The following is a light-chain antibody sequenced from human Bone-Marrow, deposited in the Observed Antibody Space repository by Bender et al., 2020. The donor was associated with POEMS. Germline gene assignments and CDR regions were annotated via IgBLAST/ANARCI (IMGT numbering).Light chain of an antibody. V-gene: IGLV2-14*03. CDR2: DVS. CDR3: NSYTTTTIV. J-gene: IGLJ1*01. CDR1: ISDIGTYNY. Sequence: QSVLAQSASVSGSPGQSITISCTGTISDIGTYNYVSWYQQYPGKAPKLIIYDVSHRPSGVSDRFSGSKSDNTASLTISGLQPEDEADYYCNSYTTTTIVFGTGTQVTVL.